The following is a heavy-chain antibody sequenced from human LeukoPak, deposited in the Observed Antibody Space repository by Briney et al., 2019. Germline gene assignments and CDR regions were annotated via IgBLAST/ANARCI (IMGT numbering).Heavy chain of an antibody. CDR3: ARGRFRFIMGVGDHYYIDV. D-gene: IGHD2-21*02. CDR2: VNDSGNP. Sequence: SETLFLTCAVYGGSMIGCHWTWIRQPPGQGLEWIGEVNDSGNPYYNSSLKSRLTISLDTSKNQFSLKLSSVTAADTALYYCARGRFRFIMGVGDHYYIDVWGEGTTVTVSS. CDR1: GGSMIGCH. V-gene: IGHV4-34*01. J-gene: IGHJ6*03.